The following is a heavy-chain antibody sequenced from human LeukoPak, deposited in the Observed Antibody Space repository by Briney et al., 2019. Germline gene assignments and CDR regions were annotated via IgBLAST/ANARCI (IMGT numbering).Heavy chain of an antibody. Sequence: GESLKISCKGSGYSFTSYWIGWVRQMPGKGLEWMGIFYPGDSDTRYSPSFQGQVTISADKSISTAYLQWSSLKASDTAMYYCARLPEDGYNYKRPFDYWGQGTLVTVSS. CDR3: ARLPEDGYNYKRPFDY. CDR2: FYPGDSDT. D-gene: IGHD5-24*01. J-gene: IGHJ4*02. V-gene: IGHV5-51*01. CDR1: GYSFTSYW.